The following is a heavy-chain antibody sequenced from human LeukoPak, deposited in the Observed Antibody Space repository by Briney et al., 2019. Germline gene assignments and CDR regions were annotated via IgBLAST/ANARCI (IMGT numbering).Heavy chain of an antibody. Sequence: PSETLSLTCTVSGYSISSGYYWGWIRQPPGKGLEWIGSIYHSGSTYYNPSLKSRVTISVDTSKNQFSLKLSSVTAADTAVYYCTRGLAAAGLLDDAFDIWGQGTMVTVSS. CDR2: IYHSGST. CDR3: TRGLAAAGLLDDAFDI. J-gene: IGHJ3*02. V-gene: IGHV4-38-2*02. CDR1: GYSISSGYY. D-gene: IGHD6-13*01.